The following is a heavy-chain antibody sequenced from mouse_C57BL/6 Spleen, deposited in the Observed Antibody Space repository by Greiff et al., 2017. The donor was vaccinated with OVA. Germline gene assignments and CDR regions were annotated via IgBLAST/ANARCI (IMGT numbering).Heavy chain of an antibody. D-gene: IGHD4-1*01. CDR2: IDPSDSYT. Sequence: QVQLKQPGAELVMPGASVKLSCKASGYTFTSYWMHWVKQRPGQGLEWIGEIDPSDSYTNYNQKFKGKSTLTVDKSSSTAYMQLSSLTSEDSAVYYCARYLGRGYFDVWGTGTTVTVSS. V-gene: IGHV1-69*01. CDR1: GYTFTSYW. CDR3: ARYLGRGYFDV. J-gene: IGHJ1*03.